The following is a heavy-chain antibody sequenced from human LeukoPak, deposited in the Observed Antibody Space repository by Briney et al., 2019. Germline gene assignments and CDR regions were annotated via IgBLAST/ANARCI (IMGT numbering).Heavy chain of an antibody. V-gene: IGHV4-59*01. Sequence: SETLSLTCTVSGGSISSYYWSWIRQPPGKGLEWIGYIYYSGSTNYNPSLKSRVTISVDTSKNQFSLRLSSVTAADTAVYYCARVLRYCSGGNCYSGGLGYMDVWGKGTTVTISS. J-gene: IGHJ6*03. CDR1: GGSISSYY. D-gene: IGHD2-15*01. CDR3: ARVLRYCSGGNCYSGGLGYMDV. CDR2: IYYSGST.